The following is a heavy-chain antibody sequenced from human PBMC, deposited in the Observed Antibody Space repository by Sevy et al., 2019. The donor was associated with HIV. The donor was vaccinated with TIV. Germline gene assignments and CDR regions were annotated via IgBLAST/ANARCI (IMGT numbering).Heavy chain of an antibody. Sequence: ASVKVSCKASGYTFTSYGISWVRQAPGQGLEWMGWISAYNGNTNYAQKLQGRVTMTTDTSTSTAYMELRSLRSDDTAVYYCAWVFRNVLLWFGELLPFDYWGQGTLVTVSS. D-gene: IGHD3-10*01. CDR1: GYTFTSYG. J-gene: IGHJ4*02. CDR2: ISAYNGNT. CDR3: AWVFRNVLLWFGELLPFDY. V-gene: IGHV1-18*01.